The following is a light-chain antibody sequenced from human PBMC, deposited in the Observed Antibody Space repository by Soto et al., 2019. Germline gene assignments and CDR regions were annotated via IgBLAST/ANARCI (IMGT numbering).Light chain of an antibody. CDR3: SSNTTSNTRKMV. CDR2: DVS. V-gene: IGLV2-14*03. CDR1: SSDVGGYNY. Sequence: QSVLTQPASVSGSPGQSITISCTGTSSDVGGYNYVSWYQHHPGKAPKLMIFDVSNRPSGVSNRFSGSKSGNTASLTISGLQPEDEADYYCSSNTTSNTRKMVFGSGTKVTVL. J-gene: IGLJ1*01.